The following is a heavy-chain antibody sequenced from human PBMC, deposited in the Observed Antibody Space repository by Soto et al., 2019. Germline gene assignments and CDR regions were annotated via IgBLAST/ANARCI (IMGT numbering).Heavy chain of an antibody. Sequence: GGSLRLSCAASGLTFSSYWMHWVRQAPGKGLVWVSRINPDGSSASFADSVKGRFTISRDNAKNTLYLQMNSLRAEDTAVYYCAKDGLGAYSYGSYYFDYWGQGTLVTVSS. CDR3: AKDGLGAYSYGSYYFDY. J-gene: IGHJ4*01. V-gene: IGHV3-74*01. CDR2: INPDGSSA. CDR1: GLTFSSYW. D-gene: IGHD5-18*01.